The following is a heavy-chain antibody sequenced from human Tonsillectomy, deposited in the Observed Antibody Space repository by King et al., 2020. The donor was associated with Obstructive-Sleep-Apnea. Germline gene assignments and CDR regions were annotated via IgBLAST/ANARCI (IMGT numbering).Heavy chain of an antibody. CDR3: ARGGYYYFDY. Sequence: QLQESGPGLVKPSENLTLTCTVSGGSISTYYWNWFRQAPGKGLEWIGYIYYSGSTNSNPSLTSRVTISVDTSKNQFSLNLRSVTAADTAVYYCARGGYYYFDYWGQGTLATVSS. CDR2: IYYSGST. J-gene: IGHJ4*02. V-gene: IGHV4-59*08. D-gene: IGHD3-22*01. CDR1: GGSISTYY.